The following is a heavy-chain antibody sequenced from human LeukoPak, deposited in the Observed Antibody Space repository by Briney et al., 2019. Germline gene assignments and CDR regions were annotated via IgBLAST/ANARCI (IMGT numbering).Heavy chain of an antibody. Sequence: PSETLSLTCAVYGGSFSGYYWSWIRQPPGKGLEWIGEINHSGSTNYNPSLKSRVTISVDTSKNQFSLKLSSVTAADTAVYYCARDLEGRGLDYWGQGTLVTVSS. V-gene: IGHV4-34*01. CDR1: GGSFSGYY. D-gene: IGHD3-10*01. CDR3: ARDLEGRGLDY. CDR2: INHSGST. J-gene: IGHJ4*02.